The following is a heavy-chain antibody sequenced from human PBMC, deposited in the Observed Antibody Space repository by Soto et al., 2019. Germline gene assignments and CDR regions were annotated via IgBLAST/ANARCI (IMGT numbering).Heavy chain of an antibody. V-gene: IGHV3-74*01. CDR1: GFTFSSYA. Sequence: GGSLRLSCAASGFTFSSYAITWVRQAPGKGLVWVSRINSDGSSTSYADSVKGRFTISRDNAKNTLYLQMNSLRAEDTAVYYCARDPTPIAAAGTGYYFDYWGQGTLVTVSS. CDR3: ARDPTPIAAAGTGYYFDY. J-gene: IGHJ4*02. CDR2: INSDGSST. D-gene: IGHD6-13*01.